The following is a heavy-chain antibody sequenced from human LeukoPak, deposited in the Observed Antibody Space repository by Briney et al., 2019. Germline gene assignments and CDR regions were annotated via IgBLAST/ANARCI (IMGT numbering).Heavy chain of an antibody. D-gene: IGHD3-3*01. V-gene: IGHV4-39*07. CDR2: IYYSGST. Sequence: SETLSLTCTVSGVSISSSSYYWGWIRQPPGKGLEWIGSIYYSGSTYYNPSLKSRVTISVDTSKNQFSLKLSSVTAADTAVYYCARGAYYDLYMDVWGKGTTVTVSS. CDR3: ARGAYYDLYMDV. J-gene: IGHJ6*04. CDR1: GVSISSSSYY.